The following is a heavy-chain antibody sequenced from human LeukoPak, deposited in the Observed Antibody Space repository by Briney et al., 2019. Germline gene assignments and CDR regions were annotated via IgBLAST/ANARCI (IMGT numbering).Heavy chain of an antibody. J-gene: IGHJ6*02. D-gene: IGHD3-22*01. Sequence: PGGSLRLSCAASGFTFSSYAMHWVRQAPGKGLEWVAVISYDGSNKYYADSVKGRFTISRDNSKNTLYLQMNSLRAEDTAVYYCARDVYYYDSSGQGTYYYYGMDVWGPGTTVTVSS. CDR1: GFTFSSYA. CDR2: ISYDGSNK. V-gene: IGHV3-30-3*01. CDR3: ARDVYYYDSSGQGTYYYYGMDV.